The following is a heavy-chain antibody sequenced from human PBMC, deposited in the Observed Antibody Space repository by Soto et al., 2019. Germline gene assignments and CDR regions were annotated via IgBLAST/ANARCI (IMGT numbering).Heavy chain of an antibody. CDR3: ARAGRAFDY. CDR1: GFTFSSYA. J-gene: IGHJ4*02. Sequence: QVQLVESGGGVVQPGRSLRLSCAASGFTFSSYAMHWVRQAPGKGLEWVAVISYDGSNKYYADSVKGRFTISRDNSKNTLYLQMNILRAEDTAVYYCARAGRAFDYWGQGTLVTVSS. V-gene: IGHV3-30-3*01. CDR2: ISYDGSNK.